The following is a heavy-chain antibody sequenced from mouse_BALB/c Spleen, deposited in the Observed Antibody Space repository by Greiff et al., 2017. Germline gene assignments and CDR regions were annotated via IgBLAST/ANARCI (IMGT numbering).Heavy chain of an antibody. Sequence: VQLQQSGTVLARPGASVKMSCKASGYTFTSYWMQWVKQRPGQGLEWIGAIYPGDGDTRYTQKFKGKATLTADKSSSTAYMQLSSLASEDSAVYYCARGTGTCMDYWGQGTSVTVSS. D-gene: IGHD4-1*01. V-gene: IGHV1-87*01. CDR2: IYPGDGDT. CDR1: GYTFTSYW. J-gene: IGHJ4*01. CDR3: ARGTGTCMDY.